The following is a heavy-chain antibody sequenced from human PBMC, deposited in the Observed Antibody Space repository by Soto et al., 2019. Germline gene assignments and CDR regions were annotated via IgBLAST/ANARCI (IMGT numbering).Heavy chain of an antibody. Sequence: QVQLVQSGAEVKKPGSSVKVSCKASGGTFSSYAISWVRQAPGQGLEWMGGNIPIFGTANYAQKFQGRVTITADESTSTAYMELSSPRSEDTAVYYGARAGPSRGAAGPNWFDPWGQGTLVTVSS. CDR2: NIPIFGTA. D-gene: IGHD6-13*01. J-gene: IGHJ5*02. CDR1: GGTFSSYA. CDR3: ARAGPSRGAAGPNWFDP. V-gene: IGHV1-69*12.